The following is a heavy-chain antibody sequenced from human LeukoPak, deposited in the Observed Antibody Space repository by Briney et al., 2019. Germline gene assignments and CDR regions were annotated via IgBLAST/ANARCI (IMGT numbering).Heavy chain of an antibody. CDR2: INHSGNT. Sequence: PSETLSLTCAVYGGSFSGYYWSWIRQPPGKGLEWIGEINHSGNTNYNPSLKSRVTISVDTSKNQFSLKLSSVTAADTAVYYCARIAVAGTIDYWGQGTLVTVSS. D-gene: IGHD6-19*01. J-gene: IGHJ4*02. CDR1: GGSFSGYY. CDR3: ARIAVAGTIDY. V-gene: IGHV4-34*01.